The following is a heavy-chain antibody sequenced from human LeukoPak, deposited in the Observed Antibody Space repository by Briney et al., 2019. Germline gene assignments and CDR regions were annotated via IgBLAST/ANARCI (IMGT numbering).Heavy chain of an antibody. J-gene: IGHJ6*02. CDR1: GFTFSTSW. CDR2: IKQDGSEK. V-gene: IGHV3-7*03. D-gene: IGHD3-9*01. Sequence: GGSLRLSCAASGFTFSTSWMTWVRQAPGKGLEWVVNIKQDGSEKYYVDSVKGRFTISRDNSKNTLYLQMNSLRAEDTAVYYCAREGKDFDWLDSAGMDVWGQGTTVTVSS. CDR3: AREGKDFDWLDSAGMDV.